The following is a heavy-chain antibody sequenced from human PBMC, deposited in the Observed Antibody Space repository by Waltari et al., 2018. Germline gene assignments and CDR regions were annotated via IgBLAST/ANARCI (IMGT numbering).Heavy chain of an antibody. CDR2: IIPIFGKA. V-gene: IGHV1-69*04. D-gene: IGHD3-9*01. CDR3: ARGDHDILTGYYLWY. J-gene: IGHJ4*02. Sequence: QVQLVQSGAEVKKPGSSVKVSCKASGGTFSSYAISWVRQATGQGLEWMGRIIPIFGKANYAQKFQGRVTITADKSTSTSYMELSSLRSEDTAVYYCARGDHDILTGYYLWYWGQGTLVTVSS. CDR1: GGTFSSYA.